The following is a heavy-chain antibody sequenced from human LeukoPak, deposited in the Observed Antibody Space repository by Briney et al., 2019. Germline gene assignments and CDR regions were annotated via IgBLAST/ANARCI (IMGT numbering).Heavy chain of an antibody. CDR3: AREGRSDGECGGDCHPDY. D-gene: IGHD2-21*02. V-gene: IGHV3-11*05. CDR1: GFTFNDYY. Sequence: PGGSLRLSCAASGFTFNDYYMSCIRQAPGKGREGVYYISSSSSYTNCADSVRGRYTISRDNAKNSLYLQMNGLRAEDTAVYYCAREGRSDGECGGDCHPDYWGQGTLVTVSS. CDR2: ISSSSSYT. J-gene: IGHJ4*02.